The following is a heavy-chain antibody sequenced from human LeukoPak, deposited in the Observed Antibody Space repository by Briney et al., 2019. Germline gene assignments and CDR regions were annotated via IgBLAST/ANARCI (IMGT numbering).Heavy chain of an antibody. D-gene: IGHD4-11*01. CDR1: GFIFSHYG. CDR3: ARDAQRGFDYSNSRIH. J-gene: IGHJ4*01. V-gene: IGHV3-33*01. CDR2: IWSDGSNR. Sequence: GGSLRLSCAASGFIFSHYGMHSVRQAPGKGLEWVAVIWSDGSNRFYAGSVKGRFTISRDNAQNTVFLQMNSLRAEDTAMYYCARDAQRGFDYSNSRIHSVHGTLVTVSS.